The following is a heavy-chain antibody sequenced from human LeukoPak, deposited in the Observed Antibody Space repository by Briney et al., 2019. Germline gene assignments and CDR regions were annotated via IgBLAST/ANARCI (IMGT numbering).Heavy chain of an antibody. Sequence: GESLKTSCKGSGYSFTSYRIGWARQMPGKGLEWMGIIYPGDSDTRYSPSFQGQVTISADKSISTAYLQWSSLKASDTAMYYCARRRASFEELLPVDYWGQGTLVTVSS. CDR3: ARRRASFEELLPVDY. J-gene: IGHJ4*02. CDR1: GYSFTSYR. D-gene: IGHD3-10*01. V-gene: IGHV5-51*01. CDR2: IYPGDSDT.